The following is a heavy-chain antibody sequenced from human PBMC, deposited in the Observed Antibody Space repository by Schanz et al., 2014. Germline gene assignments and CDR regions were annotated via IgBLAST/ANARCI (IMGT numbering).Heavy chain of an antibody. D-gene: IGHD3-10*01. CDR1: GFTFSSYA. CDR2: ISGSGGST. V-gene: IGHV3-23*01. J-gene: IGHJ3*02. CDR3: AKGRFGELRAFDI. Sequence: EVQLLESGGGLVQPGGSLRLSCAASGFTFSSYAMSWVRQAPGKGLEWVSAISGSGGSTYYADSVKGRFTISRDNAKSTLYLQVDSLRAEDTAVYYCAKGRFGELRAFDIWGQGTMVTVSS.